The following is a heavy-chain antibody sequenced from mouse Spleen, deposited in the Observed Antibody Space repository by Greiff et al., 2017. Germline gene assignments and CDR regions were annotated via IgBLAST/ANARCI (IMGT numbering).Heavy chain of an antibody. CDR3: ARRIYYGSSYDYYAMDY. J-gene: IGHJ4*01. CDR1: GYTFTSYW. Sequence: VQLQQPGAELVKPGASVKLSCKASGYTFTSYWMHWVKQRPGQGLEWIGMIHPNSGSTNYNEKFKSKATLTVDKSSSTAYMQLSSLTSEDSAVYYCARRIYYGSSYDYYAMDYWGQGTSVTVSS. D-gene: IGHD1-1*01. V-gene: IGHV1-64*01. CDR2: IHPNSGST.